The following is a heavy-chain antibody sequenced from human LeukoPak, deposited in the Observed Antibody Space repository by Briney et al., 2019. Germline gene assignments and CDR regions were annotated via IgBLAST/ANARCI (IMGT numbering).Heavy chain of an antibody. J-gene: IGHJ4*02. V-gene: IGHV3-30*02. CDR3: ARDECTSTSCYCGY. Sequence: GGSLRLSCAASGFTFSSYDIYWVRQAPGKGLEWVAFIRYDGAKTDYADSVKGRFSISRDNSKNTVYLQMNSLRVEDTAVYFCARDECTSTSCYCGYWGQGTLVTVSS. D-gene: IGHD2-2*01. CDR1: GFTFSSYD. CDR2: IRYDGAKT.